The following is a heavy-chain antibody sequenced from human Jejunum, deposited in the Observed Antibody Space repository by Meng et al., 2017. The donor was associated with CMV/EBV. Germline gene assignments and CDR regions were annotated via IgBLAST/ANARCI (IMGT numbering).Heavy chain of an antibody. D-gene: IGHD3-22*01. CDR1: VYTFTDYD. V-gene: IGHV1-2*02. CDR2: INPNSGGT. J-gene: IGHJ4*02. Sequence: QVQVVQSGADVKKPGASLKVSCKAFVYTFTDYDLDWVRQAPGQGLEWMGWINPNSGGTNYIQKFQGRVTMTRDTSISTAYMELSRLTSDDTAVYYCARGSPADSSGYPNDYWGQGTLVTVSS. CDR3: ARGSPADSSGYPNDY.